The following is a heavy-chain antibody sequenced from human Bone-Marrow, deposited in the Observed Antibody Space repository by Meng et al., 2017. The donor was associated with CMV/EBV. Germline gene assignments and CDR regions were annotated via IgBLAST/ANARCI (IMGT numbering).Heavy chain of an antibody. Sequence: QVQLVQSGAEVKKPGSSVKVSCKAAGGTFSSYAISWVRQAPGQGLEWMGGIIPIFGTANYAQKFQGRVTITADESTSTGYMELSSLRSEDTAVYYCARVRYYDYVWGSYRYLWFDPWGQGTLVTVSA. D-gene: IGHD3-16*02. CDR3: ARVRYYDYVWGSYRYLWFDP. J-gene: IGHJ5*02. CDR2: IIPIFGTA. V-gene: IGHV1-69*12. CDR1: GGTFSSYA.